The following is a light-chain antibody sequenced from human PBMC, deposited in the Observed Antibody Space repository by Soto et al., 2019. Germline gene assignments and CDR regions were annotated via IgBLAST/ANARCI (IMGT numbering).Light chain of an antibody. J-gene: IGLJ1*01. CDR1: SSDIDAYNY. CDR2: EVS. V-gene: IGLV2-14*01. Sequence: QSVLTQPASVSGSPGQSITISCTGSSSDIDAYNYVSWYQQHPGKAPKLMISEVSNRPSGVSNRFSGSKSGNTASLTISGLQPEDEADYYCSSYTTSVTLLYVFGTGTKVTAL. CDR3: SSYTTSVTLLYV.